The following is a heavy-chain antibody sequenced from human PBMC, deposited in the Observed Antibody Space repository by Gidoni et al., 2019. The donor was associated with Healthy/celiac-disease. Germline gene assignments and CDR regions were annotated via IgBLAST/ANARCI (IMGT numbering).Heavy chain of an antibody. Sequence: EVQLLEAGGGLVQPGGSMRLSCAASGFTFSSYAMRWVRQAPGKGLEWVSAISGSGGSTYYADSVKGRFTISSDNSKNTLYLQMNSLRAEDTAVYYCAKDLDEGYFDYWGQGTLVTVSS. CDR3: AKDLDEGYFDY. V-gene: IGHV3-23*01. CDR1: GFTFSSYA. D-gene: IGHD1-1*01. J-gene: IGHJ4*02. CDR2: ISGSGGST.